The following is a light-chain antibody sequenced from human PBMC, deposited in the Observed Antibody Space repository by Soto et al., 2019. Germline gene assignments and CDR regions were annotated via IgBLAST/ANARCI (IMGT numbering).Light chain of an antibody. CDR3: QRSSSSPIT. V-gene: IGKV3-15*01. CDR1: QSVSSN. J-gene: IGKJ5*01. Sequence: EIVMTQSPATLSVSPGERATLSCRASQSVSSNLAWYQQKPGQAPRLLIYGASTRATGIPARFSGSGSGTDFTLTISRLEAEDFAVYYCQRSSSSPITFGQGTRLEIK. CDR2: GAS.